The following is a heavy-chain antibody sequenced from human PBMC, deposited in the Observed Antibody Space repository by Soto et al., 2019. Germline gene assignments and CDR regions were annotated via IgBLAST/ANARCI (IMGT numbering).Heavy chain of an antibody. CDR2: INAGNGNT. CDR3: ARELQGLYYFDY. V-gene: IGHV1-3*01. J-gene: IGHJ4*02. D-gene: IGHD2-15*01. Sequence: ASVKVSCKASGYTFISYSIHWVRQAPGQRLEWMGWINAGNGNTKYSQKFQGRVTITRDTSASTAYMELTSLRSEDTAVYYCARELQGLYYFDYWGQGTLVTVSS. CDR1: GYTFISYS.